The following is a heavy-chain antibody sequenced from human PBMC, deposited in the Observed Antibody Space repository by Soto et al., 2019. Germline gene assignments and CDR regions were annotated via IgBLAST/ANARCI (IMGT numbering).Heavy chain of an antibody. J-gene: IGHJ6*02. CDR1: GGSSSTYS. V-gene: IGHV1-69*13. Sequence: GASVKVSCKSSGGSSSTYSITWVRQAPAQGLEWMGGIIPVFGTTNYAQKFQGRLTITADESTSTAYMQLSSLRSEDTAVYYCARADVVVTPAAMPEYFYYGLDVWGQGTTVTVSS. CDR2: IIPVFGTT. D-gene: IGHD2-2*01. CDR3: ARADVVVTPAAMPEYFYYGLDV.